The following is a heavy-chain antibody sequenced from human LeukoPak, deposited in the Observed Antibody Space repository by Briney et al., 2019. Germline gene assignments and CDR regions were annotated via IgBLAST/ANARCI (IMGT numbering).Heavy chain of an antibody. CDR3: ARDRVPNSGSYYDYYYYYGMDV. V-gene: IGHV1-2*02. Sequence: ASVKVSCEASGYTFTGYYMHWVRQAPGQGLEWMGWINPNSGGTNYAQKSQGRVTMTRDTSISTAYMELSRLRSDDTAVYYCARDRVPNSGSYYDYYYYYGMDVWGQGTTVTVSS. CDR1: GYTFTGYY. CDR2: INPNSGGT. J-gene: IGHJ6*02. D-gene: IGHD1-26*01.